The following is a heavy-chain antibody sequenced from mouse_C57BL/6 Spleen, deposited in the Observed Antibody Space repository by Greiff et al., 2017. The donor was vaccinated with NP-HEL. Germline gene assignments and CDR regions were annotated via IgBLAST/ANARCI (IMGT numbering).Heavy chain of an antibody. J-gene: IGHJ2*01. CDR2: ILPGSGST. CDR1: GYTFTGYW. V-gene: IGHV1-9*01. D-gene: IGHD2-4*01. Sequence: QVQLQQSGAELMKPGASVKLSCKATGYTFTGYWIEWVKQRPGHGLEWIGEILPGSGSTNYNEKFKGKATFTADTSSNTAYMPLSSLTTEDSAIYSCAERRIYYEGDFDYWGQGTTLTVSS. CDR3: AERRIYYEGDFDY.